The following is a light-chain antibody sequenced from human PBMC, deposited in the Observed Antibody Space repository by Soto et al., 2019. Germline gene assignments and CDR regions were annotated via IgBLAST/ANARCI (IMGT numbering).Light chain of an antibody. CDR3: GTWDSSLSVVV. J-gene: IGLJ2*01. Sequence: QSVLTQPPSVSVAPGQKVTISCSGSSSNIGNNYVSWYQQLPGTAPKLLIYDNNKRPSGIPDRFSGSKSATSATLGITGLQTGDEADYYCGTWDSSLSVVVFGGGTKLTVL. CDR1: SSNIGNNY. CDR2: DNN. V-gene: IGLV1-51*01.